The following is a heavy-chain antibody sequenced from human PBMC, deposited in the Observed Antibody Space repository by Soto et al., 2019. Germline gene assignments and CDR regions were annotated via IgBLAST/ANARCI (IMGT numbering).Heavy chain of an antibody. Sequence: QVQLQQSGPGLVKPSQTLSLTCAISGASVSSNSAAWTWIRQSPSRGLEWLGRTYYRSTWGNDYAISLQSRITINPHTSNNQFSLHLNSGTPEDTAVYYCARQIAATGTAGTFDYWGQGTLVTVSS. CDR3: ARQIAATGTAGTFDY. J-gene: IGHJ4*02. V-gene: IGHV6-1*01. CDR1: GASVSSNSAA. CDR2: TYYRSTWGN. D-gene: IGHD6-13*01.